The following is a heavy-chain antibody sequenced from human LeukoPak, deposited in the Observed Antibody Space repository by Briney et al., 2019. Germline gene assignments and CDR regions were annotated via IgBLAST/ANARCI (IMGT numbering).Heavy chain of an antibody. CDR1: EFTFDDYA. D-gene: IGHD3-10*01. CDR2: ISWDGGGT. V-gene: IGHV3-43D*03. CDR3: AKDMAAYYYASGNIDY. Sequence: GGSLRLSCAASEFTFDDYAMHWVRQAPGKGLEWVSLISWDGGGTYYADTVKDRFTISRDNSKNSLYLQMNSLRAEDTALYYCAKDMAAYYYASGNIDYWGQGTLVTVSS. J-gene: IGHJ4*02.